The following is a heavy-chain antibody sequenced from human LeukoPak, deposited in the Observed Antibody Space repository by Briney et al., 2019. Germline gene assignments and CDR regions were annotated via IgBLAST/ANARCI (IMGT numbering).Heavy chain of an antibody. V-gene: IGHV3-7*03. Sequence: GGSLRLSCAAFGFTFSSFWWNWAGRAQGKGLEWVASINHNGNVNYYVDSVKGRFTISRDNAKNSLYLQMSNLRAEDTAVYFCARGGGLDVWGQGATVTVSS. D-gene: IGHD3-16*01. CDR3: ARGGGLDV. J-gene: IGHJ6*02. CDR2: INHNGNVN. CDR1: GFTFSSFW.